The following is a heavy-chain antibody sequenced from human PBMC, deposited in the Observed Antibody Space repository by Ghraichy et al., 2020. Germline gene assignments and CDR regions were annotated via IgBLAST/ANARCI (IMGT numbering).Heavy chain of an antibody. Sequence: SETQSLTCAVYGESFSDYYWSWIRQSPGKGLEWIGEINHVGRTNHNPSLKSRVTMSMDTSKNQCSLTLSSVTAADTAVYYCARGRRYGGICYVGGCSYFYYMDVWGKGTTVTVSS. J-gene: IGHJ6*03. D-gene: IGHD2-8*02. CDR3: ARGRRYGGICYVGGCSYFYYMDV. CDR1: GESFSDYY. V-gene: IGHV4-34*01. CDR2: INHVGRT.